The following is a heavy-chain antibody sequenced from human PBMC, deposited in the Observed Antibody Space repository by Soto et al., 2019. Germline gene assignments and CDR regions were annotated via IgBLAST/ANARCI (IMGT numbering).Heavy chain of an antibody. V-gene: IGHV4-30-4*01. CDR1: VGSISSGDYY. Sequence: SQTLSLTCTVSVGSISSGDYYWSWIRQPAGKGLDWIGYIYYSGSTYYNPSLKSRVTISLETSKNQFSLKLSSVTAADTAVYYGARDRGYCSRTSGYILLLDGMDVWGQGTTVTVSS. D-gene: IGHD2-2*02. J-gene: IGHJ6*02. CDR2: IYYSGST. CDR3: ARDRGYCSRTSGYILLLDGMDV.